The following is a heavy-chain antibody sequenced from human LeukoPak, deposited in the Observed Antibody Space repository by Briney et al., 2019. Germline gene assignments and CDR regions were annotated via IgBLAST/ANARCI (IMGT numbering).Heavy chain of an antibody. D-gene: IGHD3-22*01. CDR1: GFTFSSYG. CDR2: ISSSSSYI. CDR3: ASLVVVISPSRTFDI. J-gene: IGHJ3*02. Sequence: PGGSLRLSCAASGFTFSSYGMHWVRQAPGKGLEWVSSISSSSSYIYYADSVKGRFTISRDNAKNSLYLQMNSLRAEDTAVYYCASLVVVISPSRTFDIWGQGTMVTVSS. V-gene: IGHV3-21*01.